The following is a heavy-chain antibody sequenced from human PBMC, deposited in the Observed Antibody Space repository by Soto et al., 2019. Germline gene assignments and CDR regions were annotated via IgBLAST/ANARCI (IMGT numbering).Heavy chain of an antibody. J-gene: IGHJ4*02. CDR2: INTGGSST. CDR1: GFIFTTYS. V-gene: IGHV3-48*02. D-gene: IGHD3-10*01. Sequence: WGSLRLSSEASGFIFTTYSMNWVRQAPGKGLEWISYINTGGSSTYFADNVKGRFTISRDNVKNSLYLQMNSLRDEDTAVYYCARGVGLYGSGNYYYFDSWGQGTLVTVSS. CDR3: ARGVGLYGSGNYYYFDS.